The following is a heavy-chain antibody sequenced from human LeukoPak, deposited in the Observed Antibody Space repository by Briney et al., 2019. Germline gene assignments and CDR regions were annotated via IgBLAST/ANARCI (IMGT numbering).Heavy chain of an antibody. CDR3: ARSRVFNWFDP. CDR1: GGSISSYY. V-gene: IGHV4-59*01. Sequence: PSETLSLTCTVSGGSISSYYWSWIRQPPGKGLEWIGYIYYSGSTNYNPSLKSRVTISVDTSKNQFSLKLSSVTAADTAVYYCARSRVFNWFDPWGQGTLVTVSS. J-gene: IGHJ5*02. D-gene: IGHD5/OR15-5a*01. CDR2: IYYSGST.